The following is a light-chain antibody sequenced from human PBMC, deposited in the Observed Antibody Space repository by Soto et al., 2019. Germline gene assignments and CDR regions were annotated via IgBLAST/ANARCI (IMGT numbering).Light chain of an antibody. CDR2: ADS. CDR1: QSVSGY. Sequence: EVTLSLGAVSLTTGERDTLSCRASQSVSGYIGWYQQKPGQAPRLLIYADSNRATGIPARFSGSGSGTDFTLTISILEPEDFSVYYCPQRYNRLITFCQGARLEIK. V-gene: IGKV3-11*01. J-gene: IGKJ5*01. CDR3: PQRYNRLIT.